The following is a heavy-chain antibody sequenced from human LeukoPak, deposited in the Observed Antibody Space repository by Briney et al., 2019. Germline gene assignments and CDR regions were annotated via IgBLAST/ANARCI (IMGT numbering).Heavy chain of an antibody. Sequence: PGGSLRLSCAASGFTFSSYWMSWVRQAPGKGLEWVANIKQDGSEKYYVDSVKGRFTISRDNAKNSLYLQMNSLRAEDTAVYYCARDPHSDSSGYLDYWGQGTLVTVSS. V-gene: IGHV3-7*01. CDR3: ARDPHSDSSGYLDY. J-gene: IGHJ4*02. CDR2: IKQDGSEK. CDR1: GFTFSSYW. D-gene: IGHD3-22*01.